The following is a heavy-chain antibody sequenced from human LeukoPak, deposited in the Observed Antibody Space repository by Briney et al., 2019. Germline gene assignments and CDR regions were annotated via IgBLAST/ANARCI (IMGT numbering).Heavy chain of an antibody. CDR2: ISYDGSNK. CDR1: GFTFSSYA. D-gene: IGHD2-15*01. V-gene: IGHV3-30*04. CDR3: ARSSQRVVAAIPFDH. Sequence: QPGRSLRLSCAASGFTFSSYAMHWVRQAPGKGLEWVAVISYDGSNKYYADSVKGRFTISRDNSKNTLYLQMNSLRAEDTAVYYCARSSQRVVAAIPFDHWGREPWSPSPQ. J-gene: IGHJ4*02.